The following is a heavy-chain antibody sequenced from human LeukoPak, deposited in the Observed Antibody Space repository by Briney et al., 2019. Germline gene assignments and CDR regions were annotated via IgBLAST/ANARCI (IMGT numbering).Heavy chain of an antibody. Sequence: GGSLRLSCAASGFTFSSYGMHWVRQAPGKGLEWVAVISYDGSNKYYADSVKGRFTISRDNSKDTLYLQMNSLRAEDTAVYYCAKVDTAMVQLFDYWGQGTLVTVSS. D-gene: IGHD5-18*01. CDR2: ISYDGSNK. V-gene: IGHV3-30*18. J-gene: IGHJ4*02. CDR1: GFTFSSYG. CDR3: AKVDTAMVQLFDY.